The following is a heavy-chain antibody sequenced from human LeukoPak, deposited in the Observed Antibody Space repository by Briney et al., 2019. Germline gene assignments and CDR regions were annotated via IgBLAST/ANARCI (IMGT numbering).Heavy chain of an antibody. Sequence: GGSLRLSCAASGFTFSSYAMSWVRQAPGKGLEWVSAISGSGGSTYYADSVKGRFTISRDNSKNTLYLQMNSLRAEDTAIYYCAKGSEATIPVYFDYWGKEPWSASPQ. CDR3: AKGSEATIPVYFDY. D-gene: IGHD5-12*01. J-gene: IGHJ4*01. CDR1: GFTFSSYA. CDR2: ISGSGGST. V-gene: IGHV3-23*01.